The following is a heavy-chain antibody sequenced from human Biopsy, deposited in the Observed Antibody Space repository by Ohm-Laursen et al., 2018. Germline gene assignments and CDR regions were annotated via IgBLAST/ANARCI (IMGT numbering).Heavy chain of an antibody. V-gene: IGHV3-74*01. CDR1: EFIFSRFW. CDR3: TRAEAGSGSLLYFDY. J-gene: IGHJ4*02. Sequence: SLRLSCTAVEFIFSRFWMYWVRQAPGKGLVWVSRINSDGSSTNYADAVKGRFTISRDNAKNTVFLQMNSLRAEDTAVYYCTRAEAGSGSLLYFDYWGQGTLVTVSS. D-gene: IGHD3-10*01. CDR2: INSDGSST.